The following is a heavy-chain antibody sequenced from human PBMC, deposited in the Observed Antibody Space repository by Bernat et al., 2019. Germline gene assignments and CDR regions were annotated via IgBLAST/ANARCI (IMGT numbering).Heavy chain of an antibody. D-gene: IGHD3-22*01. CDR3: ARSSHYYDSSGYNY. Sequence: QVQLVQSGAEVKKPGASVKVSCKASGYTFTGYYMHWVRQAPGQGLEWMGWINPNSGGTNYAQKFQGWVTMTRDTSISTAYMELSRLRSDDTTVYYCARSSHYYDSSGYNYWGQGTLVTVSS. J-gene: IGHJ4*02. V-gene: IGHV1-2*04. CDR2: INPNSGGT. CDR1: GYTFTGYY.